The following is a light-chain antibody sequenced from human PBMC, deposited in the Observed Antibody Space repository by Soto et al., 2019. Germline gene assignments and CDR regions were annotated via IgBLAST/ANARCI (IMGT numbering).Light chain of an antibody. Sequence: EVVMTQSPATLSVSPGERATLSCRARQTVSRNLAWYQQRPGQAPRLLIYDISNRATGVPARFSGSGSGTEFTLTISGLQSEDFAVYYCQQDHNWPITFGQGTRLENK. CDR1: QTVSRN. CDR2: DIS. CDR3: QQDHNWPIT. J-gene: IGKJ5*01. V-gene: IGKV3-15*01.